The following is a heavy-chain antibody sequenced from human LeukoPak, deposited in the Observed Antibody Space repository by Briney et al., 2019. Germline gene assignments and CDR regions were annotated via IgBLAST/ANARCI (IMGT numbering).Heavy chain of an antibody. CDR3: ARASYSGWYLDY. CDR1: GFTFSSYS. CDR2: ISSSSSYI. V-gene: IGHV3-21*01. D-gene: IGHD6-19*01. Sequence: SGGSLRLSCAASGFTFSSYSMNWVRQAPGKGLEWVSSISSSSSYIYYADSVKGRFTISRDNAKNSLYLQMNSLRAEDTAVYYCARASYSGWYLDYWGQGTLVTVSS. J-gene: IGHJ4*02.